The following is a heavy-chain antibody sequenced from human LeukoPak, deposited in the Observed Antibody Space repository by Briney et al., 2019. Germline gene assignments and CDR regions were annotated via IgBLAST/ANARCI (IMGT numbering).Heavy chain of an antibody. Sequence: GGSLRLSCAASGFTFSSYAMSWVRQAPGKGLEWVSAISGSGDSTYYADSVKGRFTISRDNSYNTLYLQMNSLRAEDTAAYYCAKGATVTSLNWYFDLWGRGTLVTVSS. J-gene: IGHJ2*01. CDR1: GFTFSSYA. CDR3: AKGATVTSLNWYFDL. D-gene: IGHD4-17*01. CDR2: ISGSGDST. V-gene: IGHV3-23*01.